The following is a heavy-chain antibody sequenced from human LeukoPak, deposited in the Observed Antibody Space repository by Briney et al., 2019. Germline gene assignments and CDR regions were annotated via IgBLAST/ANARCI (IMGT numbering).Heavy chain of an antibody. Sequence: SETLSLTCTVSVGSVSSGSYYWSWIRQPPGKGLEWIVYIYYSGSTNYNPSLKSRVTISVDTSKNQFSLKLSSVTAADTAVYYCASVGVVGATIGGDYWGQGTLVTVSS. V-gene: IGHV4-61*01. D-gene: IGHD1-26*01. CDR3: ASVGVVGATIGGDY. J-gene: IGHJ4*02. CDR2: IYYSGST. CDR1: VGSVSSGSYY.